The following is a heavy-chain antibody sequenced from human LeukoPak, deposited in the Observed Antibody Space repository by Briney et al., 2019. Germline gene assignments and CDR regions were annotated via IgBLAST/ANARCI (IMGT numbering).Heavy chain of an antibody. CDR2: IKQDGSEK. J-gene: IGHJ4*02. V-gene: IGHV3-7*04. D-gene: IGHD6-13*01. CDR3: ARDGGVAAAGGFDY. CDR1: GFTFSSYW. Sequence: GGSLRLSCAASGFTFSSYWMSWVRQAPGKGLEWVANIKQDGSEKYYVDSVKGRFTISRDNAKNSLYLQMNSLRAEDTAVYYCARDGGVAAAGGFDYWGQGTLVTVSS.